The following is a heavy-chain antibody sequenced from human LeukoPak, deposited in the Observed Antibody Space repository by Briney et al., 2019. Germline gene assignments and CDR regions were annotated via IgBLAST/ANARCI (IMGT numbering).Heavy chain of an antibody. CDR3: ARDRGLAYCGGDCSDYFDY. V-gene: IGHV3-30*03. CDR1: GFTFSSYG. CDR2: ISYDGSNK. D-gene: IGHD2-21*02. Sequence: GGSLRLSCAASGFTFSSYGMHWVRQAPGKGLEWVAVISYDGSNKDYADSVKGRFTISRDNSKNTLFLQMNSLRAEDTAVYYCARDRGLAYCGGDCSDYFDYWGQGTLVTVSS. J-gene: IGHJ4*02.